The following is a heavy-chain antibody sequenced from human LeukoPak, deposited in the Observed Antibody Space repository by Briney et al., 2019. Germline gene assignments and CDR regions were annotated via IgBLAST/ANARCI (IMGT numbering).Heavy chain of an antibody. CDR3: ARGEEYSGYPHWFDP. CDR1: GFTFSSYS. J-gene: IGHJ5*02. D-gene: IGHD5-12*01. V-gene: IGHV3-48*01. Sequence: GGSLRLSCAASGFTFSSYSMNWVRQAPGKGLEWVSYISSSSSTIYYADSVKGRFTISRDNAKNSLYLQMNSLRAEDTAVYYCARGEEYSGYPHWFDPWGQGTLVTVSS. CDR2: ISSSSSTI.